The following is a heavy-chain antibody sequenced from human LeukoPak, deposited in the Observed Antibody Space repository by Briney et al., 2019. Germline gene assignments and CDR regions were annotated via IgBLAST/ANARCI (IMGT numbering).Heavy chain of an antibody. CDR2: IYPGDPDT. V-gene: IGHV5-51*01. J-gene: IGHJ4*02. D-gene: IGHD5-12*01. CDR3: ARHQGEGDSGYDFDY. Sequence: GAALKISYKGSGYGFTSYWIGWVRPVAGKGVEWMGIIYPGDPDTRYSPSFQGHVTISADNSISTAYLQWSSLKASDTAMYYCARHQGEGDSGYDFDYWGQGTLVTVSS. CDR1: GYGFTSYW.